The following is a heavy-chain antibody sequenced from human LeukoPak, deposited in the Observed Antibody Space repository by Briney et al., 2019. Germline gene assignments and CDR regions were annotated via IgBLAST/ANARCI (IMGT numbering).Heavy chain of an antibody. CDR2: INPNSGGT. Sequence: ASVKVSCKASGYTFTGHYMHWVRQAPGQGLEWMGWINPNSGGTNYAQKFQGRVTMTRDTSISTAYMELSRLRSDDTAVYYCARELRAVAGNLVGYWGQGTLVTVSS. J-gene: IGHJ4*02. V-gene: IGHV1-2*02. CDR1: GYTFTGHY. D-gene: IGHD6-19*01. CDR3: ARELRAVAGNLVGY.